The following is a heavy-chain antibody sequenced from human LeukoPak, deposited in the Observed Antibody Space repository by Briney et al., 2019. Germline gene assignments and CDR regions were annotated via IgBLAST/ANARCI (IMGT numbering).Heavy chain of an antibody. CDR2: INHSGST. CDR3: ARGPDLDSSSWYSRSREDFDY. D-gene: IGHD6-13*01. V-gene: IGHV4-34*01. CDR1: GGSFSGYY. J-gene: IGHJ4*02. Sequence: SETLSLTCALYGGSFSGYYWSWIREPPGKGLEWIGEINHSGSTNYNPSLKSRVTISVDTSKNQFSLKLSSVTAADTAVYYCARGPDLDSSSWYSRSREDFDYWGQGTLVTVSS.